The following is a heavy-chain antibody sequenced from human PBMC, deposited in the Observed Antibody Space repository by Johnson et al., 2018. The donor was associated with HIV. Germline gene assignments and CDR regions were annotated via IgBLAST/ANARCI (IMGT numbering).Heavy chain of an antibody. CDR3: ARGPVFDI. J-gene: IGHJ3*02. CDR2: IGTAGDT. CDR1: GFTFSSYD. Sequence: VQLVESGGGLVQPGGSLRLSCAASGFTFSSYDMHWVRQATGKGLEWVSAIGTAGDTYYPGSVKGRFTISRDNSKNTLYLQMNSLRAEDTAVYYCARGPVFDIWGQGTMVTVSS. V-gene: IGHV3-13*01.